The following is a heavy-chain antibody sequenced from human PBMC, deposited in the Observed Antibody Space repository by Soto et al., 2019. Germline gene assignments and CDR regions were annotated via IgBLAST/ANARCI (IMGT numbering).Heavy chain of an antibody. D-gene: IGHD5-12*01. J-gene: IGHJ4*02. Sequence: SVKVSCKASGGTFSSFGISWVRQAPGQGLEWMGGIIPVFGRPNYAQRFRGRLTITADESTNTGYMELIDLRSEDTAVYYCAGEGSGYNFWGQGTQVTVS. V-gene: IGHV1-69*13. CDR3: AGEGSGYNF. CDR2: IIPVFGRP. CDR1: GGTFSSFG.